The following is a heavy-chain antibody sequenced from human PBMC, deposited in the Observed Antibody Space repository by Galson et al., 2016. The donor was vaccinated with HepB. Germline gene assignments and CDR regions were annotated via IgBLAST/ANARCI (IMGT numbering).Heavy chain of an antibody. CDR2: ISAYHGNT. V-gene: IGHV1-18*04. CDR3: ARGKYQLLINAFDI. CDR1: GYTFINYA. Sequence: QSGAEVKRPGASVKVSCKASGYTFINYAITWVRQAPGQGLEWMGWISAYHGNTNYAQKLQGRVTLTTDTSASTAYMELRSLRSDDTAIYYCARGKYQLLINAFDIWGQGTMVTVSS. D-gene: IGHD2-2*01. J-gene: IGHJ3*02.